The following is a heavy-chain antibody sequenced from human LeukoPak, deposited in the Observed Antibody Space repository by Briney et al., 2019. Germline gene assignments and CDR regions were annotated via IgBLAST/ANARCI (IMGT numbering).Heavy chain of an antibody. Sequence: GGSLRLSCAASGFTFSSYGMHWVRQAPGKGLEWVAAIWYDGSNKYYADSVKGRFTISRDNSKNTLYLQMNSLRAEDTAVYYCARLSGTYPGWFDPWGQGTLVTVSS. V-gene: IGHV3-33*01. J-gene: IGHJ5*02. CDR1: GFTFSSYG. D-gene: IGHD1-26*01. CDR3: ARLSGTYPGWFDP. CDR2: IWYDGSNK.